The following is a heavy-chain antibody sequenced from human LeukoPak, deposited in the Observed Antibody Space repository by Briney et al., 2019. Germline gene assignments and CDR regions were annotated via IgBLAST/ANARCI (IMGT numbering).Heavy chain of an antibody. CDR3: ARDSTWYPIDY. CDR1: GFTFSDYY. Sequence: PGGSLRLSCAASGFTFSDYYMTWVRQAPGKGLEWAANIKHDGSEKNYVESLKGRFTISRDNAKKSLYLQMNSLRAEDTAVYYRARDSTWYPIDYWGPGTLVTVSS. J-gene: IGHJ4*02. D-gene: IGHD6-13*01. CDR2: IKHDGSEK. V-gene: IGHV3-7*01.